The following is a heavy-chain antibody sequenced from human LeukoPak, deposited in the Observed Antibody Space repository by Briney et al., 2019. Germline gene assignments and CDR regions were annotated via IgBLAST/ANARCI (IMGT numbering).Heavy chain of an antibody. D-gene: IGHD6-19*01. V-gene: IGHV1-8*01. CDR1: GYTFTSYD. CDR3: ARGPGSQWLVRRFTDYYYGMDV. CDR2: MNPNSGNT. Sequence: GASVKVSCKASGYTFTSYDINWVRQATGQGLEWMGWMNPNSGNTGYAQKFQGRVTMTRNTSISTAYMELSSLRSEDTAVYYCARGPGSQWLVRRFTDYYYGMDVWGQGTTVTVSS. J-gene: IGHJ6*02.